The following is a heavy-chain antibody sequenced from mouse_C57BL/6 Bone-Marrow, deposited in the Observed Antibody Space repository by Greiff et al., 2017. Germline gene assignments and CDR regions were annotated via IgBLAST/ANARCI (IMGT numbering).Heavy chain of an antibody. CDR1: GFTFSDYY. V-gene: IGHV5-12*01. CDR3: ARHYDTTDFDY. CDR2: ISNGGGST. J-gene: IGHJ2*01. D-gene: IGHD2-12*01. Sequence: DVHLVESGGGLVQPGGSLKLSCAASGFTFSDYYMYWVRQTPEKRLEWVAYISNGGGSTYYPDTVKGRFTISRDNAKNTLYLQISRLKSEDTAMYYCARHYDTTDFDYWGQGTTLTVSS.